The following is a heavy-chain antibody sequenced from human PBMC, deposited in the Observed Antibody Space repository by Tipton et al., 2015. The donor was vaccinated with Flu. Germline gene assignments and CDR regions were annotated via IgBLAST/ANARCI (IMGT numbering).Heavy chain of an antibody. Sequence: PGLVKPSETLSLTCTVSGGSVSSSSYFWGWIRQPPGEGLEWIGNIFYSGNTYYNPSLMSRATISLDTSKNQFSLNLASVTAADTAVYHCARGGLYVETDWGQGTLVTVS. D-gene: IGHD5-24*01. V-gene: IGHV4-39*07. CDR1: GGSVSSSSYF. CDR2: IFYSGNT. CDR3: ARGGLYVETD. J-gene: IGHJ4*02.